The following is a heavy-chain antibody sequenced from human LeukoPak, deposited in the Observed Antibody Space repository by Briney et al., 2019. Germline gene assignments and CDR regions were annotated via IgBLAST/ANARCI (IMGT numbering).Heavy chain of an antibody. CDR1: GYTFTGYY. J-gene: IGHJ4*02. V-gene: IGHV1-2*02. D-gene: IGHD3-9*01. CDR2: INPNSGGT. CDR3: ARQYYDILTGYTTISDY. Sequence: ASVKVSCKASGYTFTGYYMHWVRQAPGQGLEWMGWINPNSGGTNYAQKFQGRVTMTRDTSISTAYMELSRLRSDDTAVYYCARQYYDILTGYTTISDYWGQGTLVTVSS.